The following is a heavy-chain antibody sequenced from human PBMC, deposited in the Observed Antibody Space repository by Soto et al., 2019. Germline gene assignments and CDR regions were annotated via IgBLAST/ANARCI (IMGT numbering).Heavy chain of an antibody. V-gene: IGHV4-39*01. D-gene: IGHD6-13*01. J-gene: IGHJ6*03. CDR1: GDSISSRSYY. CDR2: ISYTGNT. Sequence: LQESGPGLVKPSETLSLTCSVFGDSISSRSYYWAWIRRPPGMGLEWIASISYTGNTYYNPSLAGRAAISGDTTKNQFSLKLSFVTAADTAVYYCARFSWYDGDSITNYYVYCWGNGATVIVSS. CDR3: ARFSWYDGDSITNYYVYC.